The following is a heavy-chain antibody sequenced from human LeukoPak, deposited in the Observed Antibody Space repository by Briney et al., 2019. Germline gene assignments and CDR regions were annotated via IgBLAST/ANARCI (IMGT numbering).Heavy chain of an antibody. CDR2: VIPIFGTA. D-gene: IGHD4-17*01. J-gene: IGHJ4*02. CDR3: ARGSPYGDFYFDY. Sequence: SVXVSCKASGGTFSSYAISWVRQAPGQGLEWMGGVIPIFGTANYAQKFQGRVTITADKSTSTAYMELSSLRSEDTAVYYCARGSPYGDFYFDYWGQGTLVTVSS. CDR1: GGTFSSYA. V-gene: IGHV1-69*06.